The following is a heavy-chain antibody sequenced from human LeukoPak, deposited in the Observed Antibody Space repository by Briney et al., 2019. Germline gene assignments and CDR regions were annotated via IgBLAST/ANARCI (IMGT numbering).Heavy chain of an antibody. D-gene: IGHD1-1*01. CDR1: GYSFTKYW. CDR3: ARPAGTVSRSWFDP. CDR2: IYPGDSDT. J-gene: IGHJ5*02. V-gene: IGHV5-51*01. Sequence: GASLKISCKGSGYSFTKYWIGWVRQLPGKGLEWMGIIYPGDSDTRYSPSFQGQVTISANKSISTAYLQWSSLKASDTAMYYCARPAGTVSRSWFDPWGQGTLVTVSS.